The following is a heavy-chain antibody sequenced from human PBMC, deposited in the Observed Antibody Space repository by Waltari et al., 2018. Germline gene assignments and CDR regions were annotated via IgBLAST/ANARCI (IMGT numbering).Heavy chain of an antibody. D-gene: IGHD3-22*01. CDR2: INTNTGNP. V-gene: IGHV7-4-1*02. J-gene: IGHJ4*02. Sequence: QVQLVQSGSELKKPGASVKVSCKASGYTFTSYAMNLVRQAPGQGLEWMGWINTNTGNPTYAQGFTGRFVFSLDTSVSTAYLQISSLKAEDTAVYYCARDGPGYYYDSSGYPDAWGQGTLVTVSS. CDR1: GYTFTSYA. CDR3: ARDGPGYYYDSSGYPDA.